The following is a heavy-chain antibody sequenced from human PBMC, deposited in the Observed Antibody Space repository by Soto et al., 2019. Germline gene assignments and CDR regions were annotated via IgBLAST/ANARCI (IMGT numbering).Heavy chain of an antibody. J-gene: IGHJ5*01. D-gene: IGHD6-13*01. CDR2: IDPVDSYT. V-gene: IGHV5-10-1*01. Sequence: PGESLKISCKGSGFSFTNYWISWVRQTTGKGLEWMANIDPVDSYTNYSPSFQGHVPFSAGTSISTAYLQWSSLKASDTAMYFCARIESIARNWLDPWGQGTLVTV. CDR3: ARIESIARNWLDP. CDR1: GFSFTNYW.